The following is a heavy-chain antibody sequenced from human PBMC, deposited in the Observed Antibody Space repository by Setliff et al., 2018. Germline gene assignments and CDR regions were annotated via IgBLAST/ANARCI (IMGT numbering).Heavy chain of an antibody. Sequence: VASVKVSCKASGYTFTRHGINWLRQAPGQGLEWLGWISPYNGNTKYAQTVQDRIRMTTDTSTTTSYMELSGLRSDDTAVYFCARSSDSGYYHQRDAFDIWGQGTRVTVSS. V-gene: IGHV1-18*04. CDR3: ARSSDSGYYHQRDAFDI. CDR1: GYTFTRHG. J-gene: IGHJ3*02. D-gene: IGHD3-3*01. CDR2: ISPYNGNT.